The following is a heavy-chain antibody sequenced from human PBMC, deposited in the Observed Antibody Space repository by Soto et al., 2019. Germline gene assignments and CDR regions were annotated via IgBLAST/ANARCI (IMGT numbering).Heavy chain of an antibody. CDR2: IDYLGSA. CDR1: GASISSGGYF. D-gene: IGHD6-6*01. CDR3: ARDHSAGRGWFDP. J-gene: IGHJ5*02. Sequence: QVQLQESGPGLMKPSQTLSLTCTVSGASISSGGYFWTWIRQHPGKGLEWIGYIDYLGSAYYNPSLKSRATISVDTSNNQFALRLNSVTAADTAVYYCARDHSAGRGWFDPWGQGTLVAVSS. V-gene: IGHV4-31*03.